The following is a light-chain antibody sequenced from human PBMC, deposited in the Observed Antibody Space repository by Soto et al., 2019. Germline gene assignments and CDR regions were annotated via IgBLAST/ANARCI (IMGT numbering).Light chain of an antibody. Sequence: DIQMTQSPSTLSASVGDRVTLTCRASQSISSWLAWYQQKPGKAPKLLIYDASSLESGVPSRFSGSGSGTEFTLTISSLKPDDFATYYCQQYNSYPLTFGGGTKVDIK. J-gene: IGKJ4*01. CDR1: QSISSW. V-gene: IGKV1-5*01. CDR3: QQYNSYPLT. CDR2: DAS.